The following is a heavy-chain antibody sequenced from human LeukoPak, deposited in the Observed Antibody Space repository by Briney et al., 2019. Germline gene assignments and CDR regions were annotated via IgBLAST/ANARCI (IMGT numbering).Heavy chain of an antibody. V-gene: IGHV1-69*06. J-gene: IGHJ6*04. CDR2: IIPIFGTA. CDR3: ARLVAGAYYYYGMDV. Sequence: ASVKVSCKASGGTFSSYAISWVRQAPGQGLEWMGGIIPIFGTANYAQKFQVRVTITADKSTSTAYMELSSLRSEDTAVYYCARLVAGAYYYYGMDVWGKGTTVTVSS. D-gene: IGHD2-15*01. CDR1: GGTFSSYA.